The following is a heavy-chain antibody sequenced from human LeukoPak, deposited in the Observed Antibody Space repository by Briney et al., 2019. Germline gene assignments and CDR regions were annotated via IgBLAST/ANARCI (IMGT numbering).Heavy chain of an antibody. CDR3: ARATYYDILTGLNY. CDR1: GYTFTTYP. J-gene: IGHJ4*02. Sequence: ASMKVSCKASGYTFTTYPINWVRQAPGQGLEWMGGISNYNGDTTYAQKFQGRVTMTTDTSTNTAYMELRSLTSDDTAIYYCARATYYDILTGLNYWGQGTLVTVSP. D-gene: IGHD3-9*01. V-gene: IGHV1-18*01. CDR2: ISNYNGDT.